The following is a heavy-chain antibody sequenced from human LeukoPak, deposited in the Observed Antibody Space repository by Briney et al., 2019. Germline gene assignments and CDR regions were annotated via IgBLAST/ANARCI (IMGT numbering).Heavy chain of an antibody. CDR1: GYTFTSYD. CDR3: ARARGNNWITPYYFDY. J-gene: IGHJ4*02. V-gene: IGHV1-69*13. CDR2: IIPIFGTA. D-gene: IGHD1-20*01. Sequence: GASVKVSCKASGYTFTSYDTNWVRQPPGQGLEWMGGIIPIFGTANYAQKFQGRVTITADESTSTAYMELSSLRSEDTAVYYCARARGNNWITPYYFDYWGQGTLVTVSS.